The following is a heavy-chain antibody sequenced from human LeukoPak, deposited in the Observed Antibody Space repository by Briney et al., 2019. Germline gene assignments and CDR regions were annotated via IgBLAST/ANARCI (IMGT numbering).Heavy chain of an antibody. Sequence: GASVKVSCKASGYTFTNYGITWVRQAPEQGLEWMGWISAHDGTRNYALKHEDRVTMTTDTSTSTAYMELRGLRSDDTAVYYCARRSTLYSSGRFYFDYWGQGTLVTVSS. CDR3: ARRSTLYSSGRFYFDY. J-gene: IGHJ4*02. CDR1: GYTFTNYG. D-gene: IGHD6-19*01. CDR2: ISAHDGTR. V-gene: IGHV1-18*01.